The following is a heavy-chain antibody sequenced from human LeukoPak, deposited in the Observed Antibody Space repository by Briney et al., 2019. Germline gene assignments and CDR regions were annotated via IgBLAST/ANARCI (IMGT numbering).Heavy chain of an antibody. CDR1: GGTFSSYA. J-gene: IGHJ6*02. CDR2: IIPIFGTA. Sequence: ASVRVSCKASGGTFSSYAISWVRQAPGQGLEWMGGIIPIFGTANYAQKFQGRVTITADESTSTAYMELSSLRSEDTAVYYCARPARSGSYHYYYYGMDVWGQGTTVTVSS. D-gene: IGHD1-26*01. CDR3: ARPARSGSYHYYYYGMDV. V-gene: IGHV1-69*13.